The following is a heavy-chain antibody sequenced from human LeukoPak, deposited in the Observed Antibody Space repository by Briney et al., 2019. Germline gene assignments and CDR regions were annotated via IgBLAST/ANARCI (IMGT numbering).Heavy chain of an antibody. J-gene: IGHJ4*02. D-gene: IGHD6-19*01. CDR3: AREAISTAWYRRGDFDY. Sequence: GGSLRLSCAASGFTFSSYAMHWVRQAPGMGLEWVAFISYDGSNTYYADSVKGRFTISRVNSRSTLYLQMSSLRADDTAVYFCAREAISTAWYRRGDFDYWGQGTLVTVSS. CDR1: GFTFSSYA. CDR2: ISYDGSNT. V-gene: IGHV3-30-3*01.